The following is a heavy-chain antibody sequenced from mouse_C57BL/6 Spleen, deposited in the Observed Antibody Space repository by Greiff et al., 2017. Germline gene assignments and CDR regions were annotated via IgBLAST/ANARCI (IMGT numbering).Heavy chain of an antibody. CDR2: IYPGDGAT. D-gene: IGHD2-1*01. J-gene: IGHJ2*01. CDR3: AREGLYYGNY. CDR1: GYAFSSSW. V-gene: IGHV1-82*01. Sequence: QVQLQQSGPELVKPGASVKISCKASGYAFSSSWMNWVKQRPGKGLEWIGRIYPGDGATTYNGKFKGKATLTADKSSSTSYMQLSSLTSEDSAIYFCAREGLYYGNYWGQGTTLTVSS.